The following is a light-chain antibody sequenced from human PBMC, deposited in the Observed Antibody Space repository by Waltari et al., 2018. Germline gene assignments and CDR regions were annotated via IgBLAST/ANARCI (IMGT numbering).Light chain of an antibody. CDR3: SSYAGRDNLL. V-gene: IGLV2-8*01. CDR1: STDLPTSTY. CDR2: EVS. Sequence: QSALTQLHSASGSPGQSVTLPCSGTSTDLPTSTYVSWYQHHPGRAPKLLIYEVSKRPSGVPDRFSGSKSGNTASLTVSGLQTEDEAVYYCSSYAGRDNLLFGGGTKLTVL. J-gene: IGLJ2*01.